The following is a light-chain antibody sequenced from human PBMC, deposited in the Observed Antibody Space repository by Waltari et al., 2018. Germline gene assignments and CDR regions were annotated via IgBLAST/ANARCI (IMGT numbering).Light chain of an antibody. Sequence: QSALTQPASESGSPGQSITISCSGTSADIGRYNLVAWYQQLPGNAPKLVIYEVTERPSELSNRFSGSKSGNTASLTISGLQAEDEADYYCSSFESSRTWVFGGGTKLTVL. V-gene: IGLV2-23*02. CDR1: SADIGRYNL. J-gene: IGLJ3*02. CDR2: EVT. CDR3: SSFESSRTWV.